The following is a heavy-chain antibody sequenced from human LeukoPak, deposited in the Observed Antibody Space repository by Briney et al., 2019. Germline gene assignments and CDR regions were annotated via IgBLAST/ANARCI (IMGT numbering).Heavy chain of an antibody. CDR3: ARHVGLTQQLVLFDY. CDR2: IYPGDSDT. D-gene: IGHD6-13*01. CDR1: GYSFTSYW. J-gene: IGHJ4*02. Sequence: GESVKISCKGSGYSFTSYWIGWVRQMPGKGLEWMGNIYPGDSDTRYSPSFQGQVTISADKSISTAYLQWSSLKASDTAMYYCARHVGLTQQLVLFDYWGQGTLVTVSS. V-gene: IGHV5-51*01.